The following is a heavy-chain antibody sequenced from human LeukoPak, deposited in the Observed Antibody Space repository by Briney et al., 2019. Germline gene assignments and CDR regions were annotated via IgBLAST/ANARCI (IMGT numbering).Heavy chain of an antibody. Sequence: GGSLRLSCAASGFSFNNAWMSWVRQAPGKGLEWVGRIKSKTDGGTTDYAAPVKGRFTISRDDSKNTVYLQMNSLKTEDTAVYYCTRKGAAASFDYWGQGTLVTVSS. J-gene: IGHJ4*02. CDR1: GFSFNNAW. V-gene: IGHV3-15*01. D-gene: IGHD6-13*01. CDR3: TRKGAAASFDY. CDR2: IKSKTDGGTT.